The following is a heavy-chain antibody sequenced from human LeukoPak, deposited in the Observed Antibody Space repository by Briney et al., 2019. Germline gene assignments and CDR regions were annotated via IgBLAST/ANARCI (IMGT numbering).Heavy chain of an antibody. CDR2: ISGGGGTT. V-gene: IGHV3-23*01. J-gene: IGHJ4*02. D-gene: IGHD5-18*01. CDR1: GFTFSTYA. CDR3: ARGGFNYGKNLYYFDS. Sequence: QTGGSLRLSCAASGFTFSTYAMRWVRQAPGKGLGWVSTISGGGGTTYYADSVKGRFTISRDNSKNTVFLQLNSLRAEDAAVYYCARGGFNYGKNLYYFDSWGQGTLVSVFS.